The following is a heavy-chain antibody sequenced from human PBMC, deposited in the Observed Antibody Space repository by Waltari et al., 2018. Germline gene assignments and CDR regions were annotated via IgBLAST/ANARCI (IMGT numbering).Heavy chain of an antibody. CDR2: VSYDGSMK. J-gene: IGHJ4*02. V-gene: IGHV3-30*01. D-gene: IGHD3-10*01. CDR1: GFPFSTYA. Sequence: QVQLVESGGGVVHPGGPLRLSCAASGFPFSTYAVHWVRQAPGKGLEWVAVVSYDGSMKYNADSVEGRFTISRDNARNTMSLQMNSLTTEDTAVYYCARGGLEWFGELFDYWGQGTLVTVSS. CDR3: ARGGLEWFGELFDY.